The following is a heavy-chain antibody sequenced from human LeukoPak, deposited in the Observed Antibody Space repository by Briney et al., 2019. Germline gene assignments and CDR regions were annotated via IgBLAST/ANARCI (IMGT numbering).Heavy chain of an antibody. Sequence: ASVKVSCKASGYTFTGYYMHWVRQAPGQGLEWMGRINPNSGGTNYAQKFQCRVTMTRDTAISTAYMELSRLRSDDTAVYYCARGGHDFWSGSNYYFDYWGQGTLVTVSS. CDR1: GYTFTGYY. CDR3: ARGGHDFWSGSNYYFDY. J-gene: IGHJ4*02. CDR2: INPNSGGT. D-gene: IGHD3-3*01. V-gene: IGHV1-2*06.